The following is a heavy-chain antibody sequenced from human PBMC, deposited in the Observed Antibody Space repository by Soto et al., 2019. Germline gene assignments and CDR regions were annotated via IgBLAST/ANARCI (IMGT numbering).Heavy chain of an antibody. CDR2: IIPMFGTP. J-gene: IGHJ5*02. D-gene: IGHD6-6*01. CDR3: ATSLAARRKPYNWLDA. Sequence: QVPVFQSGAEVKKPGSSVRVSCKVSGGTLNSQSITWVRQAPGQGLEWMGGIIPMFGTPTDAQKFRGRVTISADTSTSTVYMELRSLSSQDTAVYYCATSLAARRKPYNWLDASGQGTLVTVSS. V-gene: IGHV1-69*06. CDR1: GGTLNSQS.